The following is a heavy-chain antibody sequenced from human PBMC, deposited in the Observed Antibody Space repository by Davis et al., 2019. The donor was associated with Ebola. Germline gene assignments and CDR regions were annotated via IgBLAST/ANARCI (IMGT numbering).Heavy chain of an antibody. CDR2: ISSSSSYT. D-gene: IGHD3-10*01. Sequence: PGGSLRLSCAASGFTFSDYYMSWIRQAPGKGLEWVSYISSSSSYTNYADSVKGRFTISRDNSKNTLYLQMNNLRAEDTAVYYCTSRHGSGTFFTYWGQGTLVTVSS. J-gene: IGHJ4*02. V-gene: IGHV3-11*03. CDR1: GFTFSDYY. CDR3: TSRHGSGTFFTY.